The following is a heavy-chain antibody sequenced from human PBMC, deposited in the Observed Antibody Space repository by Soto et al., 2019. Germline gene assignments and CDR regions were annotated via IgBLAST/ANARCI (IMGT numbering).Heavy chain of an antibody. V-gene: IGHV3-23*01. CDR1: GFMFSRSG. CDR2: IGGSGRNT. J-gene: IGHJ4*02. Sequence: EGSLRLSCAASGFMFSRSGMTWVRQAPGMRLESVAGIGGSGRNTYYADSVKGRFTISRDNSKNTLFLQMNSLRDEDTAIYYCAKDGLSDSPSAIDYWGQGTRVTVSS. CDR3: AKDGLSDSPSAIDY. D-gene: IGHD6-13*01.